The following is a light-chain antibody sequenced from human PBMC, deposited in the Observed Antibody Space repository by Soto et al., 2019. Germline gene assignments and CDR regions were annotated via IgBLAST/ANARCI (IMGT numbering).Light chain of an antibody. J-gene: IGKJ4*01. CDR2: GAS. V-gene: IGKV3-15*01. CDR1: QSVSSN. Sequence: EIVMTQSPATLSVSPGERATLSCRASQSVSSNLAWYQQKPGQAPRLLIYGASTRATGIPARFSGSGSGTEFTLTISSLQSEDFAVYYCQQYNNWPRGLFGGGTKVEIK. CDR3: QQYNNWPRGL.